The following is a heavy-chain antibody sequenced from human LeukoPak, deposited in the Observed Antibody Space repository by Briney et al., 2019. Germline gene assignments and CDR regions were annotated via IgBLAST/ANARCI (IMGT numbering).Heavy chain of an antibody. D-gene: IGHD5-18*01. CDR1: GGTFSSYA. J-gene: IGHJ3*02. Sequence: VTSVKVSCKASGGTFSSYAISWVRQAPGQGLEWMGWISAYNGNTNYAQKFQGRVTMTRDTSISTAYMELSRLRSDDTAVYYCARDFEGAMATRCAFDIWGQGTMVTVSS. CDR3: ARDFEGAMATRCAFDI. CDR2: ISAYNGNT. V-gene: IGHV1-18*01.